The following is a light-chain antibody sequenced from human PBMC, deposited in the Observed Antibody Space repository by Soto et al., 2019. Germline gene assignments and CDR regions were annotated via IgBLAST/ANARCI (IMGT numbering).Light chain of an antibody. V-gene: IGLV1-44*01. J-gene: IGLJ1*01. Sequence: QSVLTQPTSASGTPGQRVTISCSGSSFNIGTYNVNWYQQLPGTAPKLLVYSNDQRPSGVPDRFSGSKSGTSASLAISGLQSEDEADYYCAEWDDSLNSYVFGIGTKVTVL. CDR3: AEWDDSLNSYV. CDR2: SND. CDR1: SFNIGTYN.